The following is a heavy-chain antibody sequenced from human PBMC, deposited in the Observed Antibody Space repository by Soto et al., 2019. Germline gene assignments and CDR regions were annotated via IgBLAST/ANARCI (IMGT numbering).Heavy chain of an antibody. CDR2: IIPIFGTA. J-gene: IGHJ6*02. CDR3: ARDWGITMVRVPREDYYYGMDV. V-gene: IGHV1-69*13. Sequence: GASVKVSCKASGGTFSSYAISWVRQAPGQGLEWMGGIIPIFGTANYAQKFQGRVTITADESTSTAYMELSSLRSGDTAVYYCARDWGITMVRVPREDYYYGMDVWGQGTKVTVSS. D-gene: IGHD3-10*01. CDR1: GGTFSSYA.